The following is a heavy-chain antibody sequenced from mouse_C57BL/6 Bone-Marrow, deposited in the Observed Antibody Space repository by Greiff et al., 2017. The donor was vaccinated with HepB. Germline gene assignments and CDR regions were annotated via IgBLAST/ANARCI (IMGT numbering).Heavy chain of an antibody. Sequence: VKVVESGPGLVQPSQSLSITCTVSGFSLTSYGVHWVRQSPGKGLEWLGVIWSGGSTDYNAAFISRLSISKDNSKSQVFFKMNSLQADDTAIYYCARNRALFPRWFAYWGQGTLVTASA. D-gene: IGHD3-3*01. CDR1: GFSLTSYG. CDR2: IWSGGST. CDR3: ARNRALFPRWFAY. J-gene: IGHJ3*01. V-gene: IGHV2-2*01.